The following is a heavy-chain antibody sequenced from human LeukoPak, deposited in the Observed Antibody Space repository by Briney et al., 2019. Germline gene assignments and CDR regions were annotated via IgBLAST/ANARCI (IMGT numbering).Heavy chain of an antibody. J-gene: IGHJ5*02. V-gene: IGHV3-30*04. Sequence: GGSLRLSCAASGFTFSSYAMHWVRQAPGKGLEWVAVISYDGSNKYYADSVKGRFTISRDNSKNTLYLQMNSLRAEDTAVYYCARIGGYDFWSGYSVPWGQGTLVTVSS. D-gene: IGHD3-3*01. CDR1: GFTFSSYA. CDR3: ARIGGYDFWSGYSVP. CDR2: ISYDGSNK.